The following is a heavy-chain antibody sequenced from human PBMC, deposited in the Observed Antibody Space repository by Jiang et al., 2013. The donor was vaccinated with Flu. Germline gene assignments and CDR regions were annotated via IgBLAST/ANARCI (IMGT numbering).Heavy chain of an antibody. D-gene: IGHD5-24*01. CDR2: IIPILGIA. Sequence: GAEVKKPGSPVKVSCKASGGTFSSYAISWVRQAPGQGLEWMGRIIPILGIANYAQKFQGRVTITADKSTSTAYMELSSLRSEDTAVYYCARDIVEMATIFAGRRHFHDAFDIWGQGTMVTVSS. CDR3: ARDIVEMATIFAGRRHFHDAFDI. V-gene: IGHV1-69*04. J-gene: IGHJ3*02. CDR1: GGTFSSYA.